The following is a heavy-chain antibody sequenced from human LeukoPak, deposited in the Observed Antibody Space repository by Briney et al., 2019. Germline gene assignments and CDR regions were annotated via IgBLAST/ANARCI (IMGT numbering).Heavy chain of an antibody. J-gene: IGHJ1*01. CDR3: ARDIAAAHAQYFQH. D-gene: IGHD6-13*01. CDR1: GFTFSSYA. CDR2: ISGSGGST. V-gene: IGHV3-23*01. Sequence: GGSLRLSCAASGFTFSSYAMSWVRQAPGKGLEWVSAISGSGGSTYYADSVKGRFTISRDNSKNTLYLQMNSLRAEDTAVYYCARDIAAAHAQYFQHWGQGTLVTVSS.